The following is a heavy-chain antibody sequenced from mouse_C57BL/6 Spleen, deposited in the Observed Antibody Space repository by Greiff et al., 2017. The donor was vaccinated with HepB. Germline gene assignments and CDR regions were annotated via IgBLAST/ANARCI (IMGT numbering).Heavy chain of an antibody. CDR1: GYTFTDYN. CDR3: AREGFITTGVAPGYFDV. J-gene: IGHJ1*03. Sequence: EVQLQQSGPELVKPGASVKMSCKASGYTFTDYNMHWVKQSHGKSLEWIGYINPNNGGTSYNQKFKGKATLTVNKSSSTAYMELRSLTSEDSAVYYCAREGFITTGVAPGYFDVWGTGTTVTVSS. CDR2: INPNNGGT. D-gene: IGHD1-1*01. V-gene: IGHV1-22*01.